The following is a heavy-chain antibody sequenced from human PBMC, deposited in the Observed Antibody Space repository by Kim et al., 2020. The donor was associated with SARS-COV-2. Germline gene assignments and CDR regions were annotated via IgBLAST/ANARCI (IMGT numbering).Heavy chain of an antibody. D-gene: IGHD3-22*01. CDR2: IYYSGST. CDR1: GGSISSGGYY. J-gene: IGHJ5*02. Sequence: SETLSLTCTVSGGSISSGGYYWSWIRQHPGKGLEWIGYIYYSGSTYYNPSLKSRVTISVDTSKNQFSLKLSSVTAADTAVYYCARVDDSSGDNWFDPWGQGTLVTVSS. CDR3: ARVDDSSGDNWFDP. V-gene: IGHV4-31*03.